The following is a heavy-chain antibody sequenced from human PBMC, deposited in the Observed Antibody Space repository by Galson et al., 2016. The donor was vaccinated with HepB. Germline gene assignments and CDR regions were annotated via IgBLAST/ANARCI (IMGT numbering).Heavy chain of an antibody. V-gene: IGHV3-7*05. CDR3: ARDTGRWKIREWYSDL. J-gene: IGHJ2*01. D-gene: IGHD1-14*01. CDR1: GFTLSSYW. CDR2: IKEDGTKR. Sequence: SLRLSCAASGFTLSSYWMSWVRQAPGIGLEWVATIKEDGTKRSYVDSVKGRFTISRDNAHNSLYLQMNSLRAEDTAVFYCARDTGRWKIREWYSDLWGRGTRVTVAS.